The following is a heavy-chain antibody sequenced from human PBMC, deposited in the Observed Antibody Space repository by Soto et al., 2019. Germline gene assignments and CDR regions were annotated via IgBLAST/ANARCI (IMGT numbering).Heavy chain of an antibody. J-gene: IGHJ6*02. CDR1: GVSVISVRYF. CDR3: ARVIRGAEYAYGLDV. CDR2: IYDNGGT. V-gene: IGHV4-61*01. D-gene: IGHD2-2*01. Sequence: QVQLQESGPGLVKPSETLSLACSVSGVSVISVRYFWSWIRQPPGKELEWIGHIYDNGGTSYNPSLESRVTISIDTSQNQFSLKLRTLTAADTAVYYCARVIRGAEYAYGLDVWGQGTTVTVSS.